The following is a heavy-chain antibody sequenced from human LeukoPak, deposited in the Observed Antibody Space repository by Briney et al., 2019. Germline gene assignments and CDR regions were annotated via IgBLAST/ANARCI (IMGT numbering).Heavy chain of an antibody. CDR2: IWYDGSNK. CDR3: ARDYLTGPPGGADY. V-gene: IGHV3-33*01. CDR1: GFTFSSYG. J-gene: IGHJ4*02. Sequence: GGSLRLSCAASGFTFSSYGMHWVRQAPGKGLEWVAVIWYDGSNKYYADSVKGRFTISRDNSKNTLYLQMNSLRAEDTAVYYCARDYLTGPPGGADYWGQGTLVTVSS. D-gene: IGHD1-14*01.